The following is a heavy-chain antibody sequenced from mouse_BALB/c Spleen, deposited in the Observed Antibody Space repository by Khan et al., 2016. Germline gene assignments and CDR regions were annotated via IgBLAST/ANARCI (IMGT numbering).Heavy chain of an antibody. CDR2: INAGTGYT. CDR1: GYTFTSYW. CDR3: TRGYDGDAIDY. D-gene: IGHD1-2*01. Sequence: VQLQESGPELAKPGASVRMSCKASGYTFTSYWMNWIKQWPGQGLEWIGYINAGTGYTEFSQNFKDKATLTADKYSSTAYLHLSSLTSEDSAVYYCTRGYDGDAIDYWGQGTSVTVSS. J-gene: IGHJ4*01. V-gene: IGHV1-7*01.